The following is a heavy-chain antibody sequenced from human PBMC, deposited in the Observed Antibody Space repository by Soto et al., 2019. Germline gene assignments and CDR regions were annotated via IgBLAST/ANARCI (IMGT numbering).Heavy chain of an antibody. V-gene: IGHV3-48*03. CDR2: ISSASSAI. D-gene: IGHD2-8*01. CDR1: GFTFSSYH. Sequence: PGGSLRLSCAASGFTFSSYHMDWVRQAPGRGLEWVSYISSASSAIYYADSVKGRFTISRDNAKNSLFLQMNSLRAGDTAVYYCARDLMGYAMDVWGQGTTVTVSS. J-gene: IGHJ6*02. CDR3: ARDLMGYAMDV.